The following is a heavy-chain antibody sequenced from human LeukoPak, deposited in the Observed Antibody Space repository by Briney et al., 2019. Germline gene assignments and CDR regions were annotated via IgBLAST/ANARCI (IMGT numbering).Heavy chain of an antibody. CDR1: GYSISSAYY. CDR2: MYHSGST. V-gene: IGHV4-38-2*02. D-gene: IGHD7-27*01. CDR3: ARGFRGDNFDS. J-gene: IGHJ4*02. Sequence: SETLSLTCSVSGYSISSAYYWGWIRQPPGKGLEWIGTMYHSGSTNYNPSLESRVTISVDTSKNQFSLKLSSVTAADTAVYFCARGFRGDNFDSWGQGTLVTVSS.